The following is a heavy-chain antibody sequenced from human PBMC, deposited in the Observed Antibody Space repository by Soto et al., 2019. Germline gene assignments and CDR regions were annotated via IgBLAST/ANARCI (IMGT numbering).Heavy chain of an antibody. V-gene: IGHV3-23*01. D-gene: IGHD4-17*01. CDR2: ISGSGGST. CDR3: AKDGYGDSGYYYYMDV. J-gene: IGHJ6*03. Sequence: GSLRLSCAASGFTFSSYAMSWVRQAPGKGLEWVSAISGSGGSTYYADSVKGRFTISRDNSKNTLYLQMNSLRAEDTAVYYCAKDGYGDSGYYYYMDVWGKGTTVTVSS. CDR1: GFTFSSYA.